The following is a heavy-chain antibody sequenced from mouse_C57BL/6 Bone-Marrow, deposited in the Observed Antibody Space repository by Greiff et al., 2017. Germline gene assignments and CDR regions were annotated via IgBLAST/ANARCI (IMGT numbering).Heavy chain of an antibody. CDR2: IYIGNGYT. J-gene: IGHJ2*01. CDR1: GYTFTDYY. CDR3: ARGDWLDY. Sequence: EVQLQESGPELVKPGASVKISCKASGYTFTDYYINWVKQRPGQGLEWIGYIYIGNGYTEYNEKFKGKATLTSDTSSSTAYMQLSSLTSEDSAIYFCARGDWLDYWGQGTTLTVSS. D-gene: IGHD3-3*01. V-gene: IGHV1-58*01.